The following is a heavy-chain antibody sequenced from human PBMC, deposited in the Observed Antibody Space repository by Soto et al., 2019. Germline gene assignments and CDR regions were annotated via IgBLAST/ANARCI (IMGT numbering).Heavy chain of an antibody. J-gene: IGHJ4*02. D-gene: IGHD2-8*02. CDR1: GFTFSNDW. V-gene: IGHV3-74*01. CDR3: ARGPRGVYGNDY. CDR2: INMDGSST. Sequence: EVQLVESGGGLVQPGGSLRLSCAASGFTFSNDWMHWVRPAAGKGLVWVSRINMDGSSTNYADSVKGRFTISRDNAKNTLYLQMNSLRVDDTAIYFCARGPRGVYGNDYWGQGALVTVSS.